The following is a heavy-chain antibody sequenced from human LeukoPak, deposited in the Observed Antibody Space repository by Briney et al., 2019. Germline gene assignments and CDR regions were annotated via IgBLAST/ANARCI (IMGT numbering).Heavy chain of an antibody. D-gene: IGHD3-16*01. Sequence: PGRSLRLSCAASGFTFNSYGMHWVRQAPGKGLEWVAIISYDGSNKYYADSVKGRFTISRDNPKNTLYLQMNNLRGEDTAMHYCATTPTYVSNYWGQGTLVTVSS. CDR3: ATTPTYVSNY. CDR2: ISYDGSNK. V-gene: IGHV3-30*03. J-gene: IGHJ4*02. CDR1: GFTFNSYG.